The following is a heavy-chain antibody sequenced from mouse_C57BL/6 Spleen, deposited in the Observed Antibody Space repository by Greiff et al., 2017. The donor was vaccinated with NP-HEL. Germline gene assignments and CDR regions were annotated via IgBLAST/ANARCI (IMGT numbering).Heavy chain of an antibody. V-gene: IGHV1-55*01. CDR1: GYTFTSYW. CDR2: IYPGSGST. D-gene: IGHD1-1*01. CDR3: ARKGYYPYAMDY. J-gene: IGHJ4*01. Sequence: VQLQQPGAELVKPGASVKMSCKASGYTFTSYWITWVKQRPGQGLEWIGDIYPGSGSTNYNEKFKSKAPLTVDTSSSPAYMQRSSLTSEDSAVYYCARKGYYPYAMDYWGQGTSVTVSS.